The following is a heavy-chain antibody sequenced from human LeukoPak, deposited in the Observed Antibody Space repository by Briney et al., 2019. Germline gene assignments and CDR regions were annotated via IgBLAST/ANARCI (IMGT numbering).Heavy chain of an antibody. CDR3: ARRASEYCSGGSCYIEDFDY. V-gene: IGHV4-59*08. CDR2: IYYSGST. Sequence: SETLSLTCTASGGSISSYYWSWIRQPPGKGLEWIGYIYYSGSTNYNPSLKSRVTISVDTSKNQFSLKLSSVTAADTAVYYCARRASEYCSGGSCYIEDFDYWGQGTLVTVSS. J-gene: IGHJ4*02. CDR1: GGSISSYY. D-gene: IGHD2-15*01.